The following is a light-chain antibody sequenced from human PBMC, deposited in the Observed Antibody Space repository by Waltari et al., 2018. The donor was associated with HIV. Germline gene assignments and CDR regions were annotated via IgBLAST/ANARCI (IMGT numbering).Light chain of an antibody. CDR2: DAS. CDR1: QSVTSN. CDR3: QQYNSWPPLT. J-gene: IGKJ4*01. V-gene: IGKV3-15*01. Sequence: EIVMTQSPATLSVSPGERATLSCRASQSVTSNLAWYQQKPGQAPRLLIYDASTRATAIPARFSGSGSGTEFTLTISRLQSEDFAVYYCQQYNSWPPLTFGGGTKVEIK.